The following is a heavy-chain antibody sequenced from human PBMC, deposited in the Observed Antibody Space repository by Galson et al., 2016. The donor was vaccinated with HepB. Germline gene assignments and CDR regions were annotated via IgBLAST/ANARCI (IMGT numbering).Heavy chain of an antibody. V-gene: IGHV3-15*01. J-gene: IGHJ3*02. Sequence: SLRLSCAASGFPLSNAWMNWVRLAPGKGLEWVGRIKTKVGGGTTDYAAPVKGRFTISRDDSKNTLYMQMNSLKTEDTAAYYCATERLWELTIFGVFDIWGQGTMVTVSS. CDR3: ATERLWELTIFGVFDI. D-gene: IGHD3-3*01. CDR2: IKTKVGGGTT. CDR1: GFPLSNAW.